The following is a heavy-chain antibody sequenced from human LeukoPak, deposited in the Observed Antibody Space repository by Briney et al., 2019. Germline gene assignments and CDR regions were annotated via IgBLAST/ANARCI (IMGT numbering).Heavy chain of an antibody. J-gene: IGHJ6*02. CDR1: GYSFSIYW. V-gene: IGHV5-51*01. CDR2: IYPGDSDT. Sequence: GESLKISCKGSGYSFSIYWIAWVRQMPGKGLEWMGIIYPGDSDTRYSPSFQGQVTISADKSISIAYLQWSSLKASDTAMYYCARRASGYYYGMDVWGQGTTVTVSS. CDR3: ARRASGYYYGMDV.